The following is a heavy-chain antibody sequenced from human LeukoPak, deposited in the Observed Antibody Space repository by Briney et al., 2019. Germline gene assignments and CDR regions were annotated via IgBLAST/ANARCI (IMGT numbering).Heavy chain of an antibody. CDR3: ARPPGGRWLQDPSRVEYYFDY. CDR1: GFTFSSYA. V-gene: IGHV3-30-3*01. J-gene: IGHJ4*02. CDR2: ISYDGSNK. Sequence: PGGSLRLSCAASGFTFSSYAMHWVRQAPGKGLEWVAVISYDGSNKYYADSVKGRFTISRDNSKNTLYLQMNSLRAEDTAVYYCARPPGGRWLQDPSRVEYYFDYWGQGTLVTVSS. D-gene: IGHD5-24*01.